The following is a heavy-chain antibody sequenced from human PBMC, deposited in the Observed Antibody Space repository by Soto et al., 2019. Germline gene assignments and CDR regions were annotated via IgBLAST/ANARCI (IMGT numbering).Heavy chain of an antibody. Sequence: QVQLVESGGGLVKPGGSLRLSCAASGFTFSDYYMSWIRQAPGKGLEWVSYISSSSSYTNYADSVKGRFTISRDNAKNSLYLQMNSLRAEDTAVYYCARDVATGFTDYYDYGMDVWGQGTTVTVSS. V-gene: IGHV3-11*06. CDR2: ISSSSSYT. CDR1: GFTFSDYY. D-gene: IGHD3-9*01. J-gene: IGHJ6*02. CDR3: ARDVATGFTDYYDYGMDV.